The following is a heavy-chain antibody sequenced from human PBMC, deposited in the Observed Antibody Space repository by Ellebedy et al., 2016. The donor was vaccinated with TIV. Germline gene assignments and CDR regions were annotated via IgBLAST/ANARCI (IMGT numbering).Heavy chain of an antibody. CDR2: INPNSGNT. D-gene: IGHD1-14*01. Sequence: ASVKVSXXASGYTFTGYYMHWVRQAPGQGLEWMGWINPNSGNTGYAQKFQGRVTMTRNTSISTAYMELSSLRSEDTAVYYCARQPARTNDYWGQGTLVTVSS. CDR1: GYTFTGYY. CDR3: ARQPARTNDY. V-gene: IGHV1-8*02. J-gene: IGHJ4*02.